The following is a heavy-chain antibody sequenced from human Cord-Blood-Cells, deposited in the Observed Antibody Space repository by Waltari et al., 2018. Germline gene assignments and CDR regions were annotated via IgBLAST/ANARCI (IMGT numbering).Heavy chain of an antibody. Sequence: EVQLVESGGGLVQPGGSLRLSCAASGFTFSSYWMSWVCQAPGKGLEWVANIKQDGSEKYYVDSVKGRFTISRDNAKNSLYLQMNSLRAEDTAVYYCARSPMYSSGWLNYWGQGTLVTVSS. J-gene: IGHJ4*02. V-gene: IGHV3-7*01. CDR1: GFTFSSYW. CDR3: ARSPMYSSGWLNY. D-gene: IGHD6-19*01. CDR2: IKQDGSEK.